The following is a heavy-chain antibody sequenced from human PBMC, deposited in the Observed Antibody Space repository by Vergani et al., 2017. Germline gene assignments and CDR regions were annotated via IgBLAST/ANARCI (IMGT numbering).Heavy chain of an antibody. D-gene: IGHD3-22*01. J-gene: IGHJ4*02. CDR2: ISYDGSNK. V-gene: IGHV3-30*01. CDR1: GFTFSSYA. CDR3: ARDLDYYDSSGPGLLFDY. Sequence: QVQLVESGGGVVQPGRSLRLSCAASGFTFSSYAMHWVRQAPGKGLEWVAVISYDGSNKYYADSVKGRFTISRDNSKNTLYLQMNSLRAEDTAVYYCARDLDYYDSSGPGLLFDYWGQGTLVTVSS.